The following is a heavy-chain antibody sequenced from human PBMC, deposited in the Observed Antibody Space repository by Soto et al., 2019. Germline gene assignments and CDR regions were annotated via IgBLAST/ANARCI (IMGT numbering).Heavy chain of an antibody. Sequence: GGALRLSCAASGFTFSSYWMSWGRQAPGKGLEWVGNIKEDGSQTYYLDSVKGRFTISRDNAKNSLYLQMNSLRGEDTAVYYCARERSRALDYWGQGSLVTVSS. V-gene: IGHV3-7*01. CDR1: GFTFSSYW. J-gene: IGHJ4*02. CDR3: ARERSRALDY. CDR2: IKEDGSQT. D-gene: IGHD3-10*01.